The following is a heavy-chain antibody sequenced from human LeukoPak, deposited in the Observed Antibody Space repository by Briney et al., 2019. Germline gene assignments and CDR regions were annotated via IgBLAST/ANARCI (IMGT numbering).Heavy chain of an antibody. CDR2: VSAHNGNT. J-gene: IGHJ3*01. V-gene: IGHV1-18*01. Sequence: ASVKVSCKASGYTFTNYAIGWVRQAPGQGLEWMGWVSAHNGNTMYAQRFQGRVTMTTDTCTRTAYVELRSLRFDDTAVYYCARRFSSGWPLDASDFWGQGTVLTVSS. CDR3: ARRFSSGWPLDASDF. D-gene: IGHD6-19*01. CDR1: GYTFTNYA.